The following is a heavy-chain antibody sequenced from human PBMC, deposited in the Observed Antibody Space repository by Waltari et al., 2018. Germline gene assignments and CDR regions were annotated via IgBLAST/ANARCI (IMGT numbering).Heavy chain of an antibody. V-gene: IGHV3-53*02. Sequence: EVQLVETGGGLIQPGGSMRLSCAAAGFTVGGSYMTCVRQAPGKGLEWVSVIYRDGRTFYADPVKGRFTISRDDSKNTLCLQMSSLRAEDTALYYCARDHGVSYLDGALDIWGQGTMVTVSS. D-gene: IGHD1-26*01. J-gene: IGHJ3*02. CDR2: IYRDGRT. CDR1: GFTVGGSY. CDR3: ARDHGVSYLDGALDI.